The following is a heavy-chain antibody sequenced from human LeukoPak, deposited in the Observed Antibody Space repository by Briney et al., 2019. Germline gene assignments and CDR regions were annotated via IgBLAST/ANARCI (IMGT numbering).Heavy chain of an antibody. CDR2: IKQDGSEK. CDR1: GFTFSSYW. J-gene: IGHJ4*02. Sequence: GGSLRLSCAASGFTFSSYWMSWVRQAPGKGLEWVANIKQDGSEKYYVDSVKGRFTISRDNAKNSLYLQMNSLRAEDTAVYYCAAYNFHYYDSSNYWGQGTLVTVSS. V-gene: IGHV3-7*03. CDR3: AAYNFHYYDSSNY. D-gene: IGHD3-22*01.